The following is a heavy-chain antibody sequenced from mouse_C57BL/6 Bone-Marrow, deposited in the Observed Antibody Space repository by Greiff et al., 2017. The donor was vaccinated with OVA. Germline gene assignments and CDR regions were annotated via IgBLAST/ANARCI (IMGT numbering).Heavy chain of an antibody. J-gene: IGHJ4*01. CDR1: GFTFRSYG. V-gene: IGHV5-6*02. CDR2: IFSGGSYS. Sequence: VESGRDLVKPGGSLKLSCPASGFTFRSYGMSLVRPTPDKRLEWVATIFSGGSYSSYQHSVKGRFPISRDNAKNTLYLQMSRLKSEDTAMYYGARRGSGYEGYAMDYWGQGTSVTVSS. CDR3: ARRGSGYEGYAMDY. D-gene: IGHD3-2*02.